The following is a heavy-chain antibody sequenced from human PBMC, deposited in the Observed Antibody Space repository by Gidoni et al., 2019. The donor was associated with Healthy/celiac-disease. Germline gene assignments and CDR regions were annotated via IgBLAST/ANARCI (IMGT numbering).Heavy chain of an antibody. CDR2: IYSGGST. CDR1: GFTVSSNY. V-gene: IGHV3-66*01. D-gene: IGHD3-22*01. CDR3: ARDGKYYDSSGFGAY. Sequence: EVQLVESGGGLVQPGGSLRLSCAASGFTVSSNYMSWVRQAPGKGLEWVSVIYSGGSTYYADSVKGRFTISRDNSKNTLYLQMNSLRAEDTAVYYCARDGKYYDSSGFGAYWGQGTLVTVSS. J-gene: IGHJ4*02.